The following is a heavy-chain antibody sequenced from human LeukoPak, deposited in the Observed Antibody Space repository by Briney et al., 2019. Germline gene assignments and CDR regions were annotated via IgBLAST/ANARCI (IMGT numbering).Heavy chain of an antibody. J-gene: IGHJ4*02. D-gene: IGHD3-9*01. CDR3: AKDGGAGGLRYFDWPIREKDGYYFDY. CDR1: GFTFSSYA. Sequence: GGSLRLSCAASGFTFSSYAMSWVRQAPGKGLEWVSAISGSGGSTYYADSVKGRFTISRDNSKNTLYLQMNSLRAEDTAVYYWAKDGGAGGLRYFDWPIREKDGYYFDYWGQGTLVTVSS. V-gene: IGHV3-23*01. CDR2: ISGSGGST.